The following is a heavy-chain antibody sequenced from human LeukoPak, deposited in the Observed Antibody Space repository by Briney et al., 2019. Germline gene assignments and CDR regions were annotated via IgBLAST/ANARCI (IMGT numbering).Heavy chain of an antibody. CDR1: TGSISTYY. J-gene: IGHJ4*02. V-gene: IGHV4-4*09. D-gene: IGHD2-2*01. CDR2: IYTSGTT. Sequence: SETLSLTCTVSTGSISTYYWSWIRQPPGKGLEWIGYIYTSGTTNYNPSLKSRVTISADTSKYHFSLKLNSVTAADTAVYYCAGSVPAPKEFAYWGQGTLVTGSS. CDR3: AGSVPAPKEFAY.